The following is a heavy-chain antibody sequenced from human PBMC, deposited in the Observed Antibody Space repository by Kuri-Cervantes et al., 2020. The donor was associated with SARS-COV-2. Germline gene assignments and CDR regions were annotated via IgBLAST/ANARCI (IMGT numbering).Heavy chain of an antibody. V-gene: IGHV1-3*01. CDR1: GYTFTSYA. D-gene: IGHD6-19*01. CDR2: INAGNGNT. Sequence: ASVKVSCKASGYTFTSYAMHWVRQAPGQRLEWMGWINAGNGNTKYSQKFQGRVTITRDTSASTAYTELSSLRSEDTAVYYCARDRGSSGWSWVYYYYGMDVWGQGTTVTVSS. CDR3: ARDRGSSGWSWVYYYYGMDV. J-gene: IGHJ6*02.